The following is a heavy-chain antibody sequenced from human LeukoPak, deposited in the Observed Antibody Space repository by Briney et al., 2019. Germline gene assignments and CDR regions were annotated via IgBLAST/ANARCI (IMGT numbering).Heavy chain of an antibody. D-gene: IGHD2-2*01. J-gene: IGHJ5*02. CDR3: ARAYCSSTSCYSLVWFDP. CDR2: IYYSGST. Sequence: SETLSLTCTVSGGSISSYYWSWIRQPPGKGLEWIGYIYYSGSTNYNPSLKSRVTISVDTSKNQFSLKLSSVTAADTAVYYCARAYCSSTSCYSLVWFDPWGQGTLATVSS. CDR1: GGSISSYY. V-gene: IGHV4-59*01.